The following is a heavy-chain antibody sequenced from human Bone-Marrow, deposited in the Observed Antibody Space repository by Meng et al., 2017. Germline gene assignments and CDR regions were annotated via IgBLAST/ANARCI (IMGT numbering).Heavy chain of an antibody. Sequence: SVKVSCKASGYTFTSYAITWVRQAPGQGLEWMGGLIPIFRTANYAQKFQGRVTITTDESTSTAYMDLTSLRSEDTAVYYCARGGLGAYGTYYYYGMDVWGQGTTVTVSS. V-gene: IGHV1-69*05. D-gene: IGHD3-16*01. CDR1: GYTFTSYA. CDR3: ARGGLGAYGTYYYYGMDV. CDR2: LIPIFRTA. J-gene: IGHJ6*02.